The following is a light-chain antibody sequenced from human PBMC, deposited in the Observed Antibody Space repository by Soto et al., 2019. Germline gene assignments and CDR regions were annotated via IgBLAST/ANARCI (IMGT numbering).Light chain of an antibody. V-gene: IGKV3-20*01. CDR2: GAS. CDR3: QQYGSSPTWT. CDR1: QSVSSSY. Sequence: IVLTQSPGTLSLSPGERATLSGRASQSVSSSYLAWYQQKPGQAPRLLIYGASYRATGIPDRFSGSGSGTDFTLTISRLEPEDFAVYYCQQYGSSPTWTFGQGTKVEIK. J-gene: IGKJ1*01.